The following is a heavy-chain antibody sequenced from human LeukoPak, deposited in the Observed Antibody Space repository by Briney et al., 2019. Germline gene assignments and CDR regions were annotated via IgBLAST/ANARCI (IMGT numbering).Heavy chain of an antibody. D-gene: IGHD6-19*01. Sequence: GGSLRLSCAASGFTFSSYSMNWVRQAPGKGLEWVSGISGSGGSTYYADSVKGRFTISRDNSKNTLYLQMNSLRAEDTALYYCAKDWSSGWLYYFDSWGQGTLVTVSS. CDR3: AKDWSSGWLYYFDS. CDR2: ISGSGGST. V-gene: IGHV3-23*01. CDR1: GFTFSSYS. J-gene: IGHJ4*02.